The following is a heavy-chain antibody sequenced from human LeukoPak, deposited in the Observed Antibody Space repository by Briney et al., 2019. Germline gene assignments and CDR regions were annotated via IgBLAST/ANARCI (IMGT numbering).Heavy chain of an antibody. V-gene: IGHV3-7*03. Sequence: GGSLRLSCAASGFTFSNYWMTWVRQAPGKGLEWVANIKQDGSEIYYVDSVKGRFTISRDNAKNSLYLQMNSLRAEDSAVYYCVRAMDVWGQGTTVTVSS. CDR3: VRAMDV. CDR2: IKQDGSEI. CDR1: GFTFSNYW. J-gene: IGHJ6*02.